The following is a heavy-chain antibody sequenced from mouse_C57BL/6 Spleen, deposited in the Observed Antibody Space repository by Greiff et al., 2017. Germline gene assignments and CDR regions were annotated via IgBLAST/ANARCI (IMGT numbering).Heavy chain of an antibody. CDR2: IYPGDGDT. CDR3: ARSNWDDY. Sequence: QVQLQQSGPELVKPGASVKISCKASGYAFSSSWMNWVKQRPGQGLEWIGRIYPGDGDTNYNGKFKGKATLTADKSSSTAYMQLSSLTSEDSAVYFCARSNWDDYWGQGTTVTVSS. V-gene: IGHV1-82*01. J-gene: IGHJ2*01. CDR1: GYAFSSSW. D-gene: IGHD4-1*01.